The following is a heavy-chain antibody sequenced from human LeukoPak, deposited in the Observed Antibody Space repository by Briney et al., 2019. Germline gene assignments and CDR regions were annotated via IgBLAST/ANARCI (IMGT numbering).Heavy chain of an antibody. CDR2: ISGSGGST. CDR3: AKDVPFPSPTMVRGVITRQAIVATVPFDY. V-gene: IGHV3-23*01. Sequence: PGGSLRLSCAASGFTFNTYAMSWVRQAPGKGLEWVAAISGSGGSTYYADSVKGRFTISRDNSKNTLYLQMNSLRAEDTAVYYCAKDVPFPSPTMVRGVITRQAIVATVPFDYWGQGTLVTVSS. CDR1: GFTFNTYA. J-gene: IGHJ4*02. D-gene: IGHD3-10*01.